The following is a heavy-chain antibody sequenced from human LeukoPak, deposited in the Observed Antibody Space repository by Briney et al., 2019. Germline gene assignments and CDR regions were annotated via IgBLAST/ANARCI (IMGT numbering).Heavy chain of an antibody. J-gene: IGHJ4*02. CDR3: ARVEGEYSSSSGPFDY. V-gene: IGHV3-11*01. D-gene: IGHD6-6*01. CDR2: ISSSGSTI. Sequence: GGSLRLSCAASGFTFSDYYMSWIRQAPGKGLEWVSYISSSGSTIYYADSVKGRFTISRDNAKNSLYLQMNSLRAQDTAVYYCARVEGEYSSSSGPFDYWGQGTLVTVSS. CDR1: GFTFSDYY.